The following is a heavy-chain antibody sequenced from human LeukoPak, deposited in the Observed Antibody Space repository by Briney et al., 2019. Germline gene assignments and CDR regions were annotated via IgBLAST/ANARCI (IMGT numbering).Heavy chain of an antibody. CDR2: ISSSGGST. J-gene: IGHJ5*02. Sequence: GGSLGLSCAASGFTFSNYAMSWVRQAPGKGLEWVSGISSSGGSTNYADSVKGRFTISRDNSKNMLYLQMNSLRAEDTAVYYCAKGAGQRWFDPWGQGTLVTVSS. CDR1: GFTFSNYA. V-gene: IGHV3-23*01. CDR3: AKGAGQRWFDP.